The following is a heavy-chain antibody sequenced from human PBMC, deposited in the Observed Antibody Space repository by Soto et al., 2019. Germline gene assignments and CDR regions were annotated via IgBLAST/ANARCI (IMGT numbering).Heavy chain of an antibody. Sequence: EVQLLESGGGVVQPGGSLRLSCAASGFTLSAYAMSWVRQAPGKGLQWVSVISGSGGATYYADSVKGRFTISRDNSKNTLYLQMNSLRAEDTAVYYCARQDYSTTWYLNYWGQGTLVTVSS. D-gene: IGHD6-13*01. V-gene: IGHV3-23*01. CDR2: ISGSGGAT. J-gene: IGHJ4*02. CDR1: GFTLSAYA. CDR3: ARQDYSTTWYLNY.